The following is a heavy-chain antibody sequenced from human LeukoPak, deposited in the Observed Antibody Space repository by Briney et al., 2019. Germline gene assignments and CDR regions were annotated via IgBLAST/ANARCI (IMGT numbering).Heavy chain of an antibody. CDR1: GGSISSYY. V-gene: IGHV4-4*07. CDR2: IYTSGST. Sequence: RASETLSLTCTVSGGSISSYYWSWIRQPAGKGLEWIGRIYTSGSTNYNPSLKSRVTMSVDTSKNQFSLKLSSVTAADTAVYYCAREEWELRRVFGYWGPRTLVTVSS. J-gene: IGHJ4*02. D-gene: IGHD1-26*01. CDR3: AREEWELRRVFGY.